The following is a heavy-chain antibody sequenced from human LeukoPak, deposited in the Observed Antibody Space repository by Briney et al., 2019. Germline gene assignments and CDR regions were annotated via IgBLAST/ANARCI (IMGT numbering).Heavy chain of an antibody. D-gene: IGHD5-12*01. J-gene: IGHJ4*02. CDR1: GYTFTGYY. CDR3: ARGRTGDIVATSYYFDY. Sequence: SVKVSCKASGYTFTGYYMHWVRQAPGQGLEWMGGIIPIFGTANYAQKFQGGVTITADESTSTAYMELSSLRSEDTAVYYCARGRTGDIVATSYYFDYWGQGTLVTVSS. V-gene: IGHV1-69*13. CDR2: IIPIFGTA.